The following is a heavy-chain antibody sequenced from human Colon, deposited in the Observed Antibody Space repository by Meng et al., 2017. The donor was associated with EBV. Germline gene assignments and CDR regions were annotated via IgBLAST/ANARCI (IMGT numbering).Heavy chain of an antibody. Sequence: GAAVKKPGAAGNVSCKASGYTFTGYYLHWVRQAPGQGLEWMGWINPNSGGTNYAQKFQGRVTMTRDTSISTAYMELSRLRSDDTAIYYCAKVRDISSDSSSYYDYWGQGTLVTVSS. CDR2: INPNSGGT. CDR3: AKVRDISSDSSSYYDY. CDR1: GYTFTGYY. D-gene: IGHD3-22*01. V-gene: IGHV1-2*02. J-gene: IGHJ4*02.